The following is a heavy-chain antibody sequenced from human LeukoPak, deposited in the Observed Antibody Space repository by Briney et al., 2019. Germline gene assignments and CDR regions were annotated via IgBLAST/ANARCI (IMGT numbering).Heavy chain of an antibody. J-gene: IGHJ3*02. CDR2: FDPEDGET. Sequence: GASVKVSCKVSGYSVMELSMHWVRQAPGKGPEWMGGFDPEDGETIYAQKFQGRVTMTEDTSTDTAYMELSSLRSEDTAVYYCATPGPDWGDAFDIWGQGTMVTVSS. D-gene: IGHD3/OR15-3a*01. CDR1: GYSVMELS. CDR3: ATPGPDWGDAFDI. V-gene: IGHV1-24*01.